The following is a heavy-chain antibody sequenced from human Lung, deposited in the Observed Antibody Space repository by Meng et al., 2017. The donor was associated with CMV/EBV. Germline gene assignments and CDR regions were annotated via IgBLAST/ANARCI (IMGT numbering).Heavy chain of an antibody. Sequence: SVXVSXXASGGTFSSYANSWVRQAPGQGLEWMGGIISIFGTANYAQKFQGRVTITTDESTSTAYMELSSLRSEDTAVYYCARVTILGDYGMDVWGQGTTVXVSS. J-gene: IGHJ6*02. CDR2: IISIFGTA. D-gene: IGHD3-3*01. V-gene: IGHV1-69*05. CDR3: ARVTILGDYGMDV. CDR1: GGTFSSYA.